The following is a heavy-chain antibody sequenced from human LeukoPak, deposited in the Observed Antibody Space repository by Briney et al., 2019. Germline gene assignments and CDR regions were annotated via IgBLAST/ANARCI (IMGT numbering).Heavy chain of an antibody. CDR2: IYTSGST. Sequence: SETLSLTCTVSGGSISSYYWSWIRQPAGKGLEWIGRIYTSGSTNYNPSLKSRVTISVDRSKNQFSLKLSSVTAADTAVYYCARVSNRGYCSSTSCYERWGQGTLVTVSS. V-gene: IGHV4-4*07. CDR1: GGSISSYY. J-gene: IGHJ4*02. CDR3: ARVSNRGYCSSTSCYER. D-gene: IGHD2-2*01.